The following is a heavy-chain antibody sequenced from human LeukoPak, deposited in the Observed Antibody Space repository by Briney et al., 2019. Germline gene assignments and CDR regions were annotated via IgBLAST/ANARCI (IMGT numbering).Heavy chain of an antibody. Sequence: GRSLRLSCAASGFSFSGYAMHWVRQAPSKGLEWVAVISYDGSNKYYAGSVKGRFTISRDNSKNTLYLQMNSLRAEDTAVYYCARDWGGNSDYWGQGTLVTVSS. CDR3: ARDWGGNSDY. D-gene: IGHD4-23*01. V-gene: IGHV3-30-3*01. CDR2: ISYDGSNK. CDR1: GFSFSGYA. J-gene: IGHJ4*02.